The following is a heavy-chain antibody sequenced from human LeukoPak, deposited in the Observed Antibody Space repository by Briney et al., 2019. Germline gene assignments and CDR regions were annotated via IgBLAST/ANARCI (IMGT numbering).Heavy chain of an antibody. CDR3: ARGYGGNSGVCDY. D-gene: IGHD4-23*01. V-gene: IGHV3-21*01. J-gene: IGHJ4*02. CDR1: GFTFSTYS. CDR2: ISSSSIYI. Sequence: GGSLRLSCAASGFTFSTYSVNWVRQAPGKGLEWVSSISSSSIYIYYADSEKGRFTISRDDAKNSLYLQMNSLRAEDTAVYYCARGYGGNSGVCDYWGQGTLVTVSS.